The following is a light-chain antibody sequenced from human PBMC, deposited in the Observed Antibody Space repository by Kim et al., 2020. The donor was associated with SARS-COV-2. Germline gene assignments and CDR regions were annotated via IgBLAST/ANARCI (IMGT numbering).Light chain of an antibody. V-gene: IGLV1-47*01. CDR3: ASWDDSLV. J-gene: IGLJ2*01. Sequence: PGESVTISCSGSSSNIGSDYVYWYQQLPGTAPKLLIYRNNQRPSGVPDRFSGSTSGTSASLAISGLRSEDEADYYCASWDDSLVFGGGTQLTVL. CDR1: SSNIGSDY. CDR2: RNN.